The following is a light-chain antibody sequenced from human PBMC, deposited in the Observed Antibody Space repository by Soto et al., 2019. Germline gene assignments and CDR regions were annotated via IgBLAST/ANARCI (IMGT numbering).Light chain of an antibody. V-gene: IGKV3D-20*01. Sequence: EMLFTQSPATLSLSPGERATLSCGASQSVSSSYLAWYQQKPGLAPRLLIYDASSRATGIPDRFSGSGSGTDFTLTISRLEPEDFAVYYCQQYGSSPPITFGQGTRLEIK. J-gene: IGKJ5*01. CDR3: QQYGSSPPIT. CDR2: DAS. CDR1: QSVSSSY.